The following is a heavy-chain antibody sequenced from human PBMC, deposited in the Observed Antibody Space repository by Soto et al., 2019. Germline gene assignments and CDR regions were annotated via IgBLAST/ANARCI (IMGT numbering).Heavy chain of an antibody. CDR3: ARGGSGYFTWDYSYAMDV. CDR2: IGNTGGGT. Sequence: EVQLLASGGGLVQPGGSLRLSCAASGFTFSTYGMTWVRQAPGKGLEWVSGIGNTGGGTYYADSVKGRFTISRDNSKNTLNLQMNSLRVEDTAVYFCARGGSGYFTWDYSYAMDVWGQGTTVTVSS. J-gene: IGHJ6*02. D-gene: IGHD3-3*01. CDR1: GFTFSTYG. V-gene: IGHV3-23*01.